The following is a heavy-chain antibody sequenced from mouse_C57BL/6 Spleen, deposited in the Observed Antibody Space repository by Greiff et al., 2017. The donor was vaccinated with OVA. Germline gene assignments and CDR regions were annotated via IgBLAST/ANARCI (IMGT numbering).Heavy chain of an antibody. CDR1: GYTFTSYG. Sequence: VQLQESGAELARPGASVKLSCKASGYTFTSYGISWVKQRTGQGLEWIGEIYPRSGNTYYNEKFKGKATLTADKSSSTAYMELRSLTSEDSAVYFCARDSSGYGFDYWGQGTTLTVSS. D-gene: IGHD3-2*02. CDR2: IYPRSGNT. J-gene: IGHJ2*01. CDR3: ARDSSGYGFDY. V-gene: IGHV1-81*01.